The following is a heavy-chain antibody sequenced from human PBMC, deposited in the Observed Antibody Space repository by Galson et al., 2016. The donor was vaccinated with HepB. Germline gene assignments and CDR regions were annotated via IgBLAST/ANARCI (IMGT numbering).Heavy chain of an antibody. D-gene: IGHD3-16*02. J-gene: IGHJ6*03. CDR2: IIPIFDTI. CDR3: ARGEVVVPTSSGTAYSYHMDV. Sequence: SVKVSCKVSEDIFSNSAFNWVRQAPGQGLEWMGEIIPIFDTITYAQTFQARVKLTADKSTSTAYMDLSSLRADDTAVYFCARGEVVVPTSSGTAYSYHMDVGGKGTTVTVSS. CDR1: EDIFSNSA. V-gene: IGHV1-69*06.